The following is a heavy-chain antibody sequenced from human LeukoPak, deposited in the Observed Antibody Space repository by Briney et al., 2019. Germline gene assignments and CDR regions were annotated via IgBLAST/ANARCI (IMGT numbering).Heavy chain of an antibody. CDR2: IYPGDSDT. Sequence: GESLKISCKSSGNNFRKHWIAWVRQMPGKGLELMGYIYPGDSDTRYSPSFQGHVTISADTSISTAYLQWSSVKASDTAMYYCARLSAQVVPAANWFDPWGQGTLVTVSS. D-gene: IGHD2-2*01. CDR3: ARLSAQVVPAANWFDP. CDR1: GNNFRKHW. J-gene: IGHJ5*02. V-gene: IGHV5-51*01.